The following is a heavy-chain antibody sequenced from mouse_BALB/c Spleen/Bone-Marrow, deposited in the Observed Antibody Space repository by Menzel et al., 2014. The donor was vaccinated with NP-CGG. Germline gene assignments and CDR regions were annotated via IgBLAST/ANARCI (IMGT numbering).Heavy chain of an antibody. Sequence: QVHVKQSGAELVRPGTSVKVSCKASGYVFTNYLIEWIKQRPGQGLEWIGVINPGSGGTNYNEKLKGKATLTADRSSSTAYMQLTSLTSDDSAVYFCARDSSGYAWFAYWGQGTLVTVST. CDR3: ARDSSGYAWFAY. CDR2: INPGSGGT. V-gene: IGHV1S52*01. D-gene: IGHD3-2*01. J-gene: IGHJ3*01. CDR1: GYVFTNYL.